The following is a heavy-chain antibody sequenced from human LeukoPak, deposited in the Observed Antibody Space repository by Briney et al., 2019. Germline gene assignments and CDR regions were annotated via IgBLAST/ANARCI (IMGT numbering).Heavy chain of an antibody. CDR2: LNQDGSET. CDR1: GFTCSDYY. V-gene: IGHV3-7*01. CDR3: ARPELPGWSVLSDF. Sequence: PGGSLRLSCAASGFTCSDYYMSRVRPAPGKGREWVANLNQDGSETYYADSVKGRFTMSRDNGKNSLDLQMNSLRAEDTAVYYCARPELPGWSVLSDFWGQGTLVTVSS. J-gene: IGHJ4*02. D-gene: IGHD2-15*01.